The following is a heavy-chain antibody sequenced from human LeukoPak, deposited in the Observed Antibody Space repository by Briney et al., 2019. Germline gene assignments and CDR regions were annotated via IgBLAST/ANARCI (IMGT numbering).Heavy chain of an antibody. CDR1: GLTFTNHV. J-gene: IGHJ3*01. V-gene: IGHV3-30*02. CDR3: AKETDSFDV. Sequence: GGSLRVSCAASGLTFTNHVMHWVRQAPGKGLEWGALVWYDTTKKYYADSVKGRFTISRDNSKNTVSLQMNSLRPDDTAVYYCAKETDSFDVWGQGTMVTVSS. CDR2: VWYDTTKK. D-gene: IGHD2-21*02.